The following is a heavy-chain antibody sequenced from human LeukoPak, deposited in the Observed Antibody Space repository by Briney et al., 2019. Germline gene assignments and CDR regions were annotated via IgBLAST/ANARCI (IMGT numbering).Heavy chain of an antibody. CDR1: GYTFTSYD. D-gene: IGHD5-12*01. CDR3: ARGQSGYSGYDPRPDVEGDY. Sequence: GASVKVSCKASGYTFTSYDINWVRQATGQGLEWMGWMNPNSGNTGYAQKFQGRVTMTRNTSISTAYMELSSLRSEDTAVYYCARGQSGYSGYDPRPDVEGDYWGQGTLVTASS. J-gene: IGHJ4*02. CDR2: MNPNSGNT. V-gene: IGHV1-8*01.